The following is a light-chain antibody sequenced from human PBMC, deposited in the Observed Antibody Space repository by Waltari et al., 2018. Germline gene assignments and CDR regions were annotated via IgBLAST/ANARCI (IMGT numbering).Light chain of an antibody. Sequence: QSALTQPPSVSGSPGQSGTISCSGTCSDVGCENRVSWYQQPPGPAPKLIIYDVRNRPSGVSHRFSVARSGNTASLTIYGLQAEDEADYYCSSYTANTRFFGGGTKLTVL. V-gene: IGLV2-18*02. CDR2: DVR. J-gene: IGLJ2*01. CDR1: CSDVGCENR. CDR3: SSYTANTRF.